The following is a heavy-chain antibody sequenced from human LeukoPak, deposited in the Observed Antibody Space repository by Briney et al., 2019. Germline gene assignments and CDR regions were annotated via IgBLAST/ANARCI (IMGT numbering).Heavy chain of an antibody. Sequence: GGSLRLSCAASGFTFSSYWMSWVRQAPGKGREWVANIKQDGSEKYYVDSVKGRFTISRDNAKNSLYLQMNSLRAEDTAVYYCARDYYYDSSGYYYSLLDYWGQGTLVTVSS. D-gene: IGHD3-22*01. J-gene: IGHJ4*02. V-gene: IGHV3-7*01. CDR1: GFTFSSYW. CDR3: ARDYYYDSSGYYYSLLDY. CDR2: IKQDGSEK.